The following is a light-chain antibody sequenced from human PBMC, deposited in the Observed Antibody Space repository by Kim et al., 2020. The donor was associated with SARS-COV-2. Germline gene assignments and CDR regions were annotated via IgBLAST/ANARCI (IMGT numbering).Light chain of an antibody. CDR2: GAS. Sequence: VAPGESVTHSCRAKQSVKSYLAWDQQKPGQPPRVLIYGASSEATGIPDRFSGSGSGTDFTLTIRRLEPEDVAVYYCQQYGSPPRTFGQGTKVDIK. CDR3: QQYGSPPRT. V-gene: IGKV3-20*01. CDR1: QSVKSY. J-gene: IGKJ1*01.